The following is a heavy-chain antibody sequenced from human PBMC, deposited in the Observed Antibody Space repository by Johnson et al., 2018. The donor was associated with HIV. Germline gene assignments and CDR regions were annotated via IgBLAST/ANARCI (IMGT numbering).Heavy chain of an antibody. J-gene: IGHJ3*02. Sequence: QVQLVESGGGVVQPGGSLRLSCAASGFTFSSYGMHWVRQAPGTGLEWVAFIRSDGSNKYYADSVKGRFTLPRNNSKNTRYLQMNSLRAEDTAVYYCAKEPRPGIVATDDAFDIWGQGTMVTVSS. V-gene: IGHV3-30*02. CDR3: AKEPRPGIVATDDAFDI. CDR2: IRSDGSNK. CDR1: GFTFSSYG. D-gene: IGHD5-12*01.